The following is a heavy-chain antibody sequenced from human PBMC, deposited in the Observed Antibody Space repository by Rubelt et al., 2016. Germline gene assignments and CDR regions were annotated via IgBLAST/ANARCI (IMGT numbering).Heavy chain of an antibody. CDR3: ARIRVLGWSHDDH. J-gene: IGHJ4*02. V-gene: IGHV2-70*15. CDR1: GFSLSTSGMC. Sequence: QITLKESGPTLVKPTQTLTLTCTFSGFSLSTSGMCVSWIRQPPGKALEWLARIDWEDVKYYSRSLKTRLTISKDTSKNQVVLTMTNMDPVDTATDHCARIRVLGWSHDDHWGQGILVTVSS. CDR2: IDWEDVK. D-gene: IGHD2-8*01.